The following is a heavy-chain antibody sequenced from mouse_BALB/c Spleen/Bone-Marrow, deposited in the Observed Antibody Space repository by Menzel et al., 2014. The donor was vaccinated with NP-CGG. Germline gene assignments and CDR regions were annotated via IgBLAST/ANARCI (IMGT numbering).Heavy chain of an antibody. CDR2: INPDSSTI. CDR1: GFDFSRFW. Sequence: EVKVVESGGGLVQPGGSLKLSCAASGFDFSRFWMSWVRRAPGKGLEWIGEINPDSSTINYTPSLKDKFIISRDNAKNTLYLQMSKVRSEDTALYYCARLNYYGNLFVWGAGTTVTVSS. V-gene: IGHV4-1*02. J-gene: IGHJ1*01. CDR3: ARLNYYGNLFV. D-gene: IGHD1-1*01.